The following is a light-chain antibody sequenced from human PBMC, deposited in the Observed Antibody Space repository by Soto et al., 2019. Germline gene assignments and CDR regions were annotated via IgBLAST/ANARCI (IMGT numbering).Light chain of an antibody. V-gene: IGLV2-14*01. J-gene: IGLJ1*01. CDR1: SSDIGNYNY. CDR2: EVS. CDR3: SSFTGISTTYV. Sequence: QSVLTQPASVSGSPGQSITISCTGTSSDIGNYNYVSWYQQYPGKVPNLIIYEVSNRPSGVSNRFSGSKSGNTASLTISGLQAEDEADYYCSSFTGISTTYVFGNGTKVTVL.